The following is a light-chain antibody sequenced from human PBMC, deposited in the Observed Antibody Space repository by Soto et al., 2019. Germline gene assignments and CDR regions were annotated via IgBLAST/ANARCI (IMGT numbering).Light chain of an antibody. Sequence: DIQLTQSPSALSASIGDRVTITCRASQPVITSLAWYQHKPGEAPKLLIYDASILQTGVPSRFSGYASGTEFTLTLTSVQPDDFATYYCQQYSDYSAHGLTFGGGTKVAIK. CDR1: QPVITS. J-gene: IGKJ4*01. CDR2: DAS. CDR3: QQYSDYSAHGLT. V-gene: IGKV1-5*01.